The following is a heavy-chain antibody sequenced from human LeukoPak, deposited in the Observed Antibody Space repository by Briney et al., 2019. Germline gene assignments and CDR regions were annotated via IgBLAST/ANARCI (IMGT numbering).Heavy chain of an antibody. J-gene: IGHJ4*02. Sequence: GASVKVSCKASGYPXTGYFIHWVRQAPGQGLEWMGWINPDSGGTSYPPKFQGRVTMTRDTSISTAYMEVSGLRSDDTAVYYCARDLRGLGDYFDYWGQGTLVTVSS. CDR1: GYPXTGYF. V-gene: IGHV1-2*02. CDR3: ARDLRGLGDYFDY. D-gene: IGHD1-26*01. CDR2: INPDSGGT.